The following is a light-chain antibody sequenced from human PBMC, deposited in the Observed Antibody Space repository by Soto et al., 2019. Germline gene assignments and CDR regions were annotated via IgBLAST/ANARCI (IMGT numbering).Light chain of an antibody. CDR3: QQYAGSPIT. J-gene: IGKJ5*01. CDR1: QSVSSSY. V-gene: IGKV3-20*01. Sequence: EIELTQSPGSLSLSPGERDTLSCRASQSVSSSYLAWYQQKPGQAPRLLIYGASSRATGIPDRFSGSESGTDFTLTIRRLEPEDFAMYYCQQYAGSPITFGQGTRLEIK. CDR2: GAS.